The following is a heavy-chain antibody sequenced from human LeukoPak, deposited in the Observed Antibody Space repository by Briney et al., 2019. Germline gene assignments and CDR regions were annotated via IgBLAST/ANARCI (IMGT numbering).Heavy chain of an antibody. CDR1: GGSISSGDYY. CDR2: IYYSGST. D-gene: IGHD2-2*01. Sequence: SSQTLSLTCTVSGGSISSGDYYWSWIRQPPGKGLEWIGYIYYSGSTHYNPSLKSRVTISVDTSKNQFSLKLSSVTAADTAVYYCARVSCSSTSCYEMGYGMDVWGQGTTVTVPS. J-gene: IGHJ6*02. CDR3: ARVSCSSTSCYEMGYGMDV. V-gene: IGHV4-30-4*01.